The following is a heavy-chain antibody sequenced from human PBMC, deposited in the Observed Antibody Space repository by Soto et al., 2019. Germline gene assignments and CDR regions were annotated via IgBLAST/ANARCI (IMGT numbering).Heavy chain of an antibody. CDR2: VSYSGST. CDR1: GGSISSYY. CDR3: ARDSRAFNYMHV. J-gene: IGHJ6*03. D-gene: IGHD3-10*01. Sequence: SETLSLTCTVSGGSISSYYWSWIRQPPGKGLEWIAYVSYSGSTNYNPSLKSRVTTSVDTSKNQFSLKLSSVTAEDTAVYFCARDSRAFNYMHVWGKGTTVTVSS. V-gene: IGHV4-59*01.